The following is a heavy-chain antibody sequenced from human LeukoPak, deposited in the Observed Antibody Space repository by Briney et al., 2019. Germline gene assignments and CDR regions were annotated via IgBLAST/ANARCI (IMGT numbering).Heavy chain of an antibody. CDR3: AIWFGESFDY. Sequence: ASVKVSCKASGYTFTSYAMHWVRQAPGQRLEWMGWINAGNGNTKYSQKFQGRVTITRDTSATTAYLELSSLRSEDTAVYYCAIWFGESFDYWAREPWSPSPQ. CDR2: INAGNGNT. V-gene: IGHV1-3*01. D-gene: IGHD3-10*01. CDR1: GYTFTSYA. J-gene: IGHJ4*02.